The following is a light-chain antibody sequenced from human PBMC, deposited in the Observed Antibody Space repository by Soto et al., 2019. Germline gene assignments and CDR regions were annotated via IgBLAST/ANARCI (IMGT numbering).Light chain of an antibody. V-gene: IGKV3-15*01. CDR3: GQFVSSPPRT. CDR2: GAS. CDR1: QTISGT. Sequence: EIVMTQSPATLSVSPGGRATLSCRASQTISGTLAWYQQKPGQAPRLLIHGASTRAPGFPDRFSGSWSGTDFTLSISRLEPEDFAVYYCGQFVSSPPRTFGQGTKVDIK. J-gene: IGKJ1*01.